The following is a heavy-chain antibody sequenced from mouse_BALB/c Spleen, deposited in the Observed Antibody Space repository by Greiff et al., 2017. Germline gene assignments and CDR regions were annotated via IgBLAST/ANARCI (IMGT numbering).Heavy chain of an antibody. J-gene: IGHJ2*01. CDR3: ARSYGYVDYFDY. V-gene: IGHV1-63*02. D-gene: IGHD1-2*01. CDR2: IYTGGGYT. Sequence: VQLQQSGAELVRPGTSVKISCKASGYTFTNYWLGWVHQRPGHGLEWIGDIYTGGGYTNYNEKFKGKATLTADTSSSTAYMQLSSLTSEDSAVYFCARSYGYVDYFDYWGQGTTLTVSS. CDR1: GYTFTNYW.